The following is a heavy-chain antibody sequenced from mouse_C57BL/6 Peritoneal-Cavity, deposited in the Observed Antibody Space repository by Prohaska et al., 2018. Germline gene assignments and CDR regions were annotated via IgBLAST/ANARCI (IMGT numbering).Heavy chain of an antibody. CDR2: ISRGSSTI. CDR3: ARDPAWFAY. Sequence: EVQLVESGGGLVQPEGSLKLSCAASGFNFSDYGMHWVRQAPEKGLECVAYISRGSSTIYYADTVKGRFTISRDNAKTTLFLQMTSLRSEDMAIYYCARDPAWFAYWGQGTLVTVSA. J-gene: IGHJ3*01. V-gene: IGHV5-17*01. CDR1: GFNFSDYG.